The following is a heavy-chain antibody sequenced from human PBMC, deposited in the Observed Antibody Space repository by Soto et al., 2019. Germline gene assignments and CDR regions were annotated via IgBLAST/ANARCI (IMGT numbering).Heavy chain of an antibody. J-gene: IGHJ3*02. Sequence: GGSLRLSCAASGFTFSSYSMNWVRQAPGKGLEWVSYISSSSSTIYYADSVKGRFTISRDNAKNSLYLQMNSLRDEDTAVYYCARDHVKFSSSDAFDIWGQGTMVTVSS. CDR2: ISSSSSTI. CDR3: ARDHVKFSSSDAFDI. D-gene: IGHD6-6*01. V-gene: IGHV3-48*02. CDR1: GFTFSSYS.